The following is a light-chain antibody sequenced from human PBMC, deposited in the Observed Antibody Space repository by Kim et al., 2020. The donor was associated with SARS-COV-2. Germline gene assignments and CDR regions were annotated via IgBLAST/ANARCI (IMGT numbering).Light chain of an antibody. CDR2: KAS. V-gene: IGKV1-5*03. CDR3: QQYNRYSRT. J-gene: IGKJ1*01. Sequence: DIQMTQSPSTLSASVGDRVTITCRASQSISTWLAWYQQKPGKAPKLLIYKASSLESGVPSTFSGSGSGTEFTLTISSLQPDDFATYYCQQYNRYSRTFGQGTKVDIK. CDR1: QSISTW.